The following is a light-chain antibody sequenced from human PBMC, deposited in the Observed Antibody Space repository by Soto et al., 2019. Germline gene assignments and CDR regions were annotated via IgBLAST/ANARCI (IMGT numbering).Light chain of an antibody. V-gene: IGLV2-14*01. J-gene: IGLJ1*01. CDR3: SSYTSRNTLYV. CDR1: SSDVGGYNF. CDR2: DVN. Sequence: QSVLTQPASVSGSLGQSITISCTGTSSDVGGYNFVSWYQQHPGKAPKLMIYDVNNRPSGVSNRFSGSKSPNTASLTISGLQADDEADYYCSSYTSRNTLYVFGTGTKLTVL.